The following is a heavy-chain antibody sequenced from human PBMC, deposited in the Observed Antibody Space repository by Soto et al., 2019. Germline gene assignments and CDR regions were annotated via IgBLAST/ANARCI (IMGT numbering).Heavy chain of an antibody. Sequence: GSLRLSCAASGFIFSNFWMHWVRQAPGKGLVWVSHINSDETTTNYADSVKGRFTISRDNAKNTLYLQMNSLRVEDTAVYYCVRGVGSAGSYNWFDAWGQGTLVTVSS. CDR3: VRGVGSAGSYNWFDA. CDR1: GFIFSNFW. CDR2: INSDETTT. D-gene: IGHD2-15*01. J-gene: IGHJ5*02. V-gene: IGHV3-74*01.